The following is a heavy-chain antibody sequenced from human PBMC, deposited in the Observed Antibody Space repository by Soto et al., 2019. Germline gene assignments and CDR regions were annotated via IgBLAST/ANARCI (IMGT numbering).Heavy chain of an antibody. CDR3: ARGEGEYGSGVSCHFFAY. Sequence: SETLSLTCSVYGGSFSGYYWSWIRQPPGKGLEWIGEINHSGSTNYNPSLKSRVSISVDTSKNQFSLKLNSVTAADTALYYCARGEGEYGSGVSCHFFAYWGQGTLVTVS. CDR2: INHSGST. J-gene: IGHJ4*02. V-gene: IGHV4-34*01. CDR1: GGSFSGYY. D-gene: IGHD2-15*01.